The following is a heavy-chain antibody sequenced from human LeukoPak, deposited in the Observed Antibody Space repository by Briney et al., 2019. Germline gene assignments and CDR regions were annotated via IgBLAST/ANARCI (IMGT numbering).Heavy chain of an antibody. V-gene: IGHV4-34*01. CDR1: GGSFSGYY. CDR3: ARGLTIFGVDYYYYGMDV. D-gene: IGHD3-3*01. Sequence: PSETLSLTCPVYGGSFSGYYWSWIRQPPGKGLEWIGEINHSGSTNYNPSLKSRVTISVDTSKNQFSLKLSSVTAADTAVYYCARGLTIFGVDYYYYGMDVWGQGTTVTVSS. J-gene: IGHJ6*02. CDR2: INHSGST.